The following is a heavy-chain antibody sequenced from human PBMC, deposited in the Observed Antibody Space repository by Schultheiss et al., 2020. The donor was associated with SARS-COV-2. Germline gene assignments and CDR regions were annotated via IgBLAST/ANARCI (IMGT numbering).Heavy chain of an antibody. J-gene: IGHJ4*02. CDR2: ISWNSGSI. CDR3: ARGVYDSSGYYVYYFDY. CDR1: GFTFDDYA. V-gene: IGHV3-9*01. Sequence: SLKISCAASGFTFDDYAMHWVRQAPGKGLEWVSGISWNSGSIGYADSVKGRFTISRDNSKNTLYLQMNSLRAEDTAVYYCARGVYDSSGYYVYYFDYWGQGTLVTVSS. D-gene: IGHD3-22*01.